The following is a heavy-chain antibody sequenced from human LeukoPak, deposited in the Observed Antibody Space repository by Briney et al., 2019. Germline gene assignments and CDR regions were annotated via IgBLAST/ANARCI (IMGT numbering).Heavy chain of an antibody. J-gene: IGHJ4*02. D-gene: IGHD1-26*01. CDR2: ISSSSYI. Sequence: GGSLRLSCAASGFTFSSYSMNWVRQAPGKGLEWVSFISSSSYIYYADSVKGRFTISRDNAKNSLYLQMNSLRAEDTAVYYCARDDRELRAFDYWGQGTLVTVSS. V-gene: IGHV3-21*01. CDR1: GFTFSSYS. CDR3: ARDDRELRAFDY.